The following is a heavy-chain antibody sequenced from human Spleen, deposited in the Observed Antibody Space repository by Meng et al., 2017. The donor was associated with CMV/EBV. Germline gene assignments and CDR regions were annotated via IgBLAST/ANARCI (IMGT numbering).Heavy chain of an antibody. V-gene: IGHV3-21*01. J-gene: IGHJ4*02. CDR1: GFTFSSYS. Sequence: GESLKISCAASGFTFSSYSMNWVRQAPGKGLEWVSSISSSSSYIYYADSVKGRFTISRDNAKNSLYLQMNSLRAEDTAVYFCARDQRDSSSPAHDYWGQGTLVTVSS. CDR2: ISSSSSYI. CDR3: ARDQRDSSSPAHDY. D-gene: IGHD6-13*01.